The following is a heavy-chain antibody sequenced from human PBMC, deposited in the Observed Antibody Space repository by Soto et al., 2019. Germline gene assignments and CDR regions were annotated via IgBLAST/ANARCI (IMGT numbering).Heavy chain of an antibody. CDR2: INAGNGNT. CDR3: ERRGALTGTVFDY. CDR1: GYTFTTDA. D-gene: IGHD1-1*01. Sequence: QVQLVQSGAEVKKPGASVKVSCKASGYTFTTDAMHWVRQVPGKRLEWMGWINAGNGNTKYSQKFQGRVTFTSDTCARIAYMELSSLRSEDTSVYYCERRGALTGTVFDYWGQGTLVTVSS. V-gene: IGHV1-3*01. J-gene: IGHJ4*02.